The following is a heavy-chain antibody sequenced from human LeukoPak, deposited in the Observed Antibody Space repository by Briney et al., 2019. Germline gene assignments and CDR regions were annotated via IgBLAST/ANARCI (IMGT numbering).Heavy chain of an antibody. Sequence: GASVKVSCKASGYTFTGYYMHWVRQAPGQGLEWMGRINPNSGGTNYAQKFQGRVTMTRDTSISTAYMELTRLRSDDAAVYFCARDGSWSSISYSDYWGQGTLVTVSS. CDR2: INPNSGGT. J-gene: IGHJ4*02. D-gene: IGHD2-2*01. CDR1: GYTFTGYY. CDR3: ARDGSWSSISYSDY. V-gene: IGHV1-2*06.